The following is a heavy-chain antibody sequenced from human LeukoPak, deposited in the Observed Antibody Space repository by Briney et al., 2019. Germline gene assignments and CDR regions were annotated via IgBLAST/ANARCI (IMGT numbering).Heavy chain of an antibody. CDR1: GFTFSTYT. CDR3: ARDNGWFPY. D-gene: IGHD6-19*01. J-gene: IGHJ4*02. Sequence: GSLRLSCAASGFTFSTYTMNWVRQPPGKGLEWIGNIYYSGSTDYNPSLKGRLTISKDTPKNQFSLKLTSVTAADTAVYYCARDNGWFPYWGQGTLVTVSS. CDR2: IYYSGST. V-gene: IGHV4-59*12.